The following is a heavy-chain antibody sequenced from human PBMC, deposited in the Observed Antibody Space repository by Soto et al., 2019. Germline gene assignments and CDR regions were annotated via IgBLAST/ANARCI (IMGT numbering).Heavy chain of an antibody. CDR2: IYGGGSA. CDR1: RFPVNSNY. Sequence: GGSLRLSCAASRFPVNSNYMSWVRQAPGKALEWVSVIYGGGSAYDSDSVKGRFTISRDNSKNTLYLQMNSLRAEGTGVYYCVRTSSDWGQGTLVTVSS. J-gene: IGHJ4*02. V-gene: IGHV3-53*01. D-gene: IGHD6-19*01. CDR3: VRTSSD.